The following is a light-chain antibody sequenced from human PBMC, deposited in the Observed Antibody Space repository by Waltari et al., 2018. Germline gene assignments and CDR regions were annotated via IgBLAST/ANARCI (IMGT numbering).Light chain of an antibody. CDR1: SREVGIYHL. V-gene: IGLV2-23*01. CDR3: SSYAGNCNLVV. CDR2: QAS. Sequence: QCALTQPASVSGSPGQSITISCTRTSREVGIYHLISWSQHYPGKAPKHMIYQASKRPSGVSNRFSGSKSGNTASLTISGLQAEDEADYYCSSYAGNCNLVVFGGGTKLTVL. J-gene: IGLJ2*01.